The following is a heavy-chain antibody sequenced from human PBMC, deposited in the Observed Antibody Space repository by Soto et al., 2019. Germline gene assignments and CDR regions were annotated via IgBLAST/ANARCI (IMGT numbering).Heavy chain of an antibody. CDR3: ARGRRDGYNNDAFDI. D-gene: IGHD4-4*01. J-gene: IGHJ3*02. V-gene: IGHV2-70*01. Sequence: VSGPTLVNPTQTLTLTCTFSGFSLSTSGMCVSWIRQPPGKALEWLALIDWDDDKYYSTSLKTRLTISKDTSKNQVVLTMTNMDPVDTATYYCARGRRDGYNNDAFDIWGQGXMVTVSS. CDR1: GFSLSTSGMC. CDR2: IDWDDDK.